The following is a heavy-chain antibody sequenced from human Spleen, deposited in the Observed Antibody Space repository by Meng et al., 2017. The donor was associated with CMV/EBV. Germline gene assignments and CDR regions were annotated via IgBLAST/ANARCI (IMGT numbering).Heavy chain of an antibody. CDR2: INPNSGGT. CDR1: FTGFY. Sequence: FTGFYLHWVRQAPGQGLEWMGWINPNSGGTNYAQKSQGRVTMTRDTSISTVYMELSRLRSDDTAVYYCARSLNYYDSSGANWFDPWGQGTLVTVSS. CDR3: ARSLNYYDSSGANWFDP. D-gene: IGHD3-22*01. J-gene: IGHJ5*02. V-gene: IGHV1-2*02.